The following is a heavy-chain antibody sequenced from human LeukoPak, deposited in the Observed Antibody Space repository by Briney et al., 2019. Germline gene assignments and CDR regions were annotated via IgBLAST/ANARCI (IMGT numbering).Heavy chain of an antibody. CDR3: ARDAHYGDYVLDTRGMDV. V-gene: IGHV3-30-3*01. J-gene: IGHJ6*02. D-gene: IGHD4-17*01. CDR2: ISYDGSNK. Sequence: GRSLRLSCAASGFTFSSYAMHWVRQAPGKGLEWVAVISYDGSNKYYADSVKGRFTISRDNSKNTLYLQMNSLRAEDTAVYYCARDAHYGDYVLDTRGMDVWGQGTTVTVSS. CDR1: GFTFSSYA.